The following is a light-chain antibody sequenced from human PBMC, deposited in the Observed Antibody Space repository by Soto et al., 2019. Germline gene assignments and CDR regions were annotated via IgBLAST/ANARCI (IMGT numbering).Light chain of an antibody. J-gene: IGLJ1*01. V-gene: IGLV1-40*01. CDR3: QSYDSSLISYV. CDR2: GNN. Sequence: QSVLTQPPSVSGAPGQRGTISCTGSSSNIGAGYDVHWYQQLPGTAPKLLIYGNNNRPSGVHDRFSGYKSVTSASLAITGLQAEDEAVYYCQSYDSSLISYVFGTGTKLTVL. CDR1: SSNIGAGYD.